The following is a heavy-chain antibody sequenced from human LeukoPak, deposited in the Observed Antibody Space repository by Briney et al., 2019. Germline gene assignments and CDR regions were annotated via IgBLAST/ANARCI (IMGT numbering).Heavy chain of an antibody. CDR2: IIPIFGTA. CDR3: ARDHPNSSGYSFDY. CDR1: GGTFSSYA. V-gene: IGHV1-69*01. J-gene: IGHJ4*02. Sequence: SVKVSCKASGGTFSSYAISWVRQAPGQGLEWMGGIIPIFGTANYAQKFQGRVTITADESTNTAYMVLSSLRSEDTAVYYCARDHPNSSGYSFDYWGQGTLVTVSS. D-gene: IGHD3-22*01.